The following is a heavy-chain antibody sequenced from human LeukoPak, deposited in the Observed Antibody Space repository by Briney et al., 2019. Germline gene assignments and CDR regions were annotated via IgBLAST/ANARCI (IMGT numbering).Heavy chain of an antibody. CDR2: IFPILGTA. J-gene: IGHJ5*02. V-gene: IGHV1-69*05. CDR1: GGTFGGYV. Sequence: SVKVSCKASGGTFGGYVTSWVRQALGQGLGWWGGIFPILGTANYAQKFQGRVTITTDESTSTAYMELSSLRSEDTAVYYCARSRDIVVVPAAVIRGHWFDPWGQGTLVTVSS. D-gene: IGHD2-2*01. CDR3: ARSRDIVVVPAAVIRGHWFDP.